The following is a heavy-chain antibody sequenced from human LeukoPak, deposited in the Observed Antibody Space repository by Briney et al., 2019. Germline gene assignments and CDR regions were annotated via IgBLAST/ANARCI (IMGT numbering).Heavy chain of an antibody. CDR2: ISSSSSTI. D-gene: IGHD2-2*02. CDR3: ARGSGRYTDAFDI. V-gene: IGHV3-48*01. Sequence: PGGSLRLSCAASGFTFSSYWMSWVRQAPGKGLEWVSYISSSSSTIYYADSVKGRFTITRDNAKNSLYLQMNSLRAEDTAVYYCARGSGRYTDAFDIWGQGTMVTVSS. J-gene: IGHJ3*02. CDR1: GFTFSSYW.